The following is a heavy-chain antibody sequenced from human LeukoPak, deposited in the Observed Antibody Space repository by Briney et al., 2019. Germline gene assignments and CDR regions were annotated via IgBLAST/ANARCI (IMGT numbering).Heavy chain of an antibody. CDR2: ISYDGSNK. CDR3: AKERDLSGYDFRGPYYGMDV. CDR1: GFTFSSYS. D-gene: IGHD5-12*01. J-gene: IGHJ6*02. Sequence: GGSLRLSCAASGFTFSSYSMNWVRQAPGKGLEWVAVISYDGSNKYYADSVKGRFTISRDNSKNTLYLQMNSLRAEDTAVYYCAKERDLSGYDFRGPYYGMDVWGQGTTVTVSS. V-gene: IGHV3-30*18.